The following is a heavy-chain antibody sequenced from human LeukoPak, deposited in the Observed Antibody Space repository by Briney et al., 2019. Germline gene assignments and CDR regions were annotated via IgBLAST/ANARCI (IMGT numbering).Heavy chain of an antibody. CDR3: ARRPPALGAFDI. CDR2: IYYSGST. Sequence: PSETLSLTCNVSGGSISSGSYYWGWVRQSPGKGLEWIGSIYYSGSTYYNPSLKSRVTISADTSKNQFSLQLSSVTAADTAIYYCARRPPALGAFDIWGHGTMVTVSS. CDR1: GGSISSGSYY. J-gene: IGHJ3*02. V-gene: IGHV4-39*01.